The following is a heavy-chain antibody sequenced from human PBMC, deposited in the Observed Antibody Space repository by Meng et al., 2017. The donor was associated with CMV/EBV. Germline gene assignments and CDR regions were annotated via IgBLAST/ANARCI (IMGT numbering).Heavy chain of an antibody. Sequence: ASVKVSCKASGYTFIDKYMHWVRQAPGQGLEWMGNINPKSGATTYARKFRGRVAMTRDTSLTTAYMELNRLTSDDTATYCCARSLEYSSLFGIDPWGQGTLVTVSS. CDR1: GYTFIDKY. D-gene: IGHD2/OR15-2a*01. V-gene: IGHV1-2*02. J-gene: IGHJ5*02. CDR2: INPKSGAT. CDR3: ARSLEYSSLFGIDP.